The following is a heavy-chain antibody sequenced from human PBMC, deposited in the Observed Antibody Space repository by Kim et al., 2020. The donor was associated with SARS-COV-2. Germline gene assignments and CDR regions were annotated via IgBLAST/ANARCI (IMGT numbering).Heavy chain of an antibody. CDR2: IGVTTGVV. CDR3: ARDSFGDVYNSGVFDY. Sequence: GGSLRLSCAASGFTFRNYSMNWVRQAPGKGLEWISYIGVTTGVVYYADSMKGRFTISRDNGKNSLYLQMYSLRDEDTAVYYCARDSFGDVYNSGVFDYWGQGALVTVSS. D-gene: IGHD3-10*01. CDR1: GFTFRNYS. J-gene: IGHJ4*02. V-gene: IGHV3-48*02.